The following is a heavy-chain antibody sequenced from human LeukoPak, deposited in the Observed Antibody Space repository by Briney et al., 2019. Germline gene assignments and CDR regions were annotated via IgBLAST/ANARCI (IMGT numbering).Heavy chain of an antibody. CDR1: GFTFSYYS. V-gene: IGHV3-21*01. J-gene: IGHJ6*03. CDR3: ARDQGFHFQHMDV. D-gene: IGHD2-15*01. CDR2: ISSRSSHI. Sequence: GGSLRLSCAASGFTFSYYSMKWVRQTAGKGLEWVSSISSRSSHIDYADSMKGRFTISRDDAKNSLYLQMNSLRVEDTAVYYCARDQGFHFQHMDVWGKGTTVIVSS.